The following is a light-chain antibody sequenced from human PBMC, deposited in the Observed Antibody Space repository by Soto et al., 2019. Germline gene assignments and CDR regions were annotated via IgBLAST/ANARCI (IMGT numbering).Light chain of an antibody. J-gene: IGKJ5*01. V-gene: IGKV3-11*01. CDR2: DAS. CDR1: QSVSSY. Sequence: EIVLTQSPATLCLSPGERATLSCRASQSVSSYLAWYQQKPGQAPRLLIYDASNRATGIPARFSGSGSGTDFTLTISSLEPDDFAVYYCQQRSNWQITFGQGTRLEIK. CDR3: QQRSNWQIT.